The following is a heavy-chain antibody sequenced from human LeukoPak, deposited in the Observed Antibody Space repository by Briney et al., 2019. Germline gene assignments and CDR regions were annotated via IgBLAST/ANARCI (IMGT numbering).Heavy chain of an antibody. CDR1: GGSISSYD. V-gene: IGHV4-4*07. CDR2: IYTSGST. CDR3: ARAVSDYDILTGYYLQVGYFDY. J-gene: IGHJ4*02. D-gene: IGHD3-9*01. Sequence: SETLSLTCTVSGGSISSYDWSWIRQPAGKGLEWIGRIYTSGSTNYNPSLKSRVTMSVDTSKNQFSLKLSSVTAADTAVYYCARAVSDYDILTGYYLQVGYFDYWGQGTLVTVSS.